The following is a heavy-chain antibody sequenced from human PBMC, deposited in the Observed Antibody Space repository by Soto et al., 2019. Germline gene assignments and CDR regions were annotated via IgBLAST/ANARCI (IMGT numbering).Heavy chain of an antibody. CDR3: ARDPPTVVTPCPRWFYFDY. CDR1: GYTFTSYA. J-gene: IGHJ4*02. CDR2: INAGNGNT. D-gene: IGHD4-17*01. V-gene: IGHV1-3*01. Sequence: ASVKVSCKASGYTFTSYAMHWVRQAPGQRLEWMGWINAGNGNTKYSQKFQGRVTITRDTSASTAYMELSSLRSEDTAVYYCARDPPTVVTPCPRWFYFDYWGQGTLVTVSS.